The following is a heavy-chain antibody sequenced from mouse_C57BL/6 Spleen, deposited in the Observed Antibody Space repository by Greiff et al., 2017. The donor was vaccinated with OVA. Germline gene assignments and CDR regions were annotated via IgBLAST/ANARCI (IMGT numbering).Heavy chain of an antibody. V-gene: IGHV5-9-1*02. D-gene: IGHD1-1*01. CDR1: GFTFSSYA. Sequence: EVKLMESGEGLVKPGGSLKLSCAASGFTFSSYAMSWVRQTPEKRLEWVAYISSGGDYIYYADTVKGRFTISRDNARNTLYLQMSTLKSEDTAMYYCTRDDYYGSSSFAYWGQGTLVTVSA. J-gene: IGHJ3*01. CDR3: TRDDYYGSSSFAY. CDR2: ISSGGDYI.